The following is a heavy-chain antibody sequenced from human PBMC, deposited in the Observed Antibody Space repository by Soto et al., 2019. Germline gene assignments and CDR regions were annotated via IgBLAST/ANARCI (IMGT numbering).Heavy chain of an antibody. CDR1: GGSISSGGYS. V-gene: IGHV4-30-2*01. D-gene: IGHD5-12*01. CDR3: AAGGGLPRYY. J-gene: IGHJ4*02. Sequence: QLQLQESGSGLVKPSQTLSLTCAVSGGSISSGGYSWSWIRQPPGKGLEWIGYIYHSGSPYYNPSLKIRVTISVDRSKNPFSLNLGSVTAADTAVYYCAAGGGLPRYYWGQGTLVTVSS. CDR2: IYHSGSP.